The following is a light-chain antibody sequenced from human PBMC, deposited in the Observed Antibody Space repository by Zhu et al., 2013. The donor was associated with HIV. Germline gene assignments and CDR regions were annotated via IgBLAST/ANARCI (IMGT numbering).Light chain of an antibody. CDR2: VDN. Sequence: QSVLTQPPSVSGAPGQKVTISCTGSSSNIGAGYDVHWYQQLPGTAPRPLIYVDNSRPSGVPDRFSASKSGASASLAITGLQAEDEADYYCQSYDSSLSGLYVFGTGTRVIVL. CDR3: QSYDSSLSGLYV. V-gene: IGLV1-40*01. CDR1: SSNIGAGYD. J-gene: IGLJ1*01.